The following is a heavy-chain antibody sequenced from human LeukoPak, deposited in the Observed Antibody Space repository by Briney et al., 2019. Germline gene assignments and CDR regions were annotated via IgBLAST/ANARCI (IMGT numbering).Heavy chain of an antibody. CDR3: ARDRYCSGTTCYYTFDI. J-gene: IGHJ3*02. D-gene: IGHD2-2*01. Sequence: GGSLRLSCAASGFTFSNYWLSWVRQAPGKGLEGVANIKQDGSEKYYVDSVKGRFTISRDNAKNSLYLQVNSLSAEDTAVYYCARDRYCSGTTCYYTFDIWGQGTMVTVSS. CDR1: GFTFSNYW. V-gene: IGHV3-7*01. CDR2: IKQDGSEK.